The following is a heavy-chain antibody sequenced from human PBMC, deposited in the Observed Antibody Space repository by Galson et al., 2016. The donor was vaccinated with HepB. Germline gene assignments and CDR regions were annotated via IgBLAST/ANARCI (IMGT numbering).Heavy chain of an antibody. J-gene: IGHJ5*02. CDR3: ARRGGIAAADLAFDP. CDR1: GYRFTSYW. Sequence: QSGAEVKKPGESLRISCKGSGYRFTSYWISWVRQMPGKGLQWVGRIDPSDSYTTYSPSFQGHVTMSADNSISTAYLQWSSLKASDTAIYYCARRGGIAAADLAFDPWGQGTLVTVSS. CDR2: IDPSDSYT. V-gene: IGHV5-10-1*01. D-gene: IGHD6-13*01.